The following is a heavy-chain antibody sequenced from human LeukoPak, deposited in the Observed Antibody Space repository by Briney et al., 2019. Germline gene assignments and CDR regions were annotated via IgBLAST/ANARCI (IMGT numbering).Heavy chain of an antibody. CDR2: IYSGGST. CDR3: VRRGYDYYFDY. CDR1: GFTVSSNY. J-gene: IGHJ4*02. Sequence: GGSLRLSCAASGFTVSSNYMSWVRQAPGKGLEWVSVIYSGGSTYYADSVKGRFTISRDNSKNTLYLQMNSLRAEDTAVYYCVRRGYDYYFDYWGQGTLVTVSS. D-gene: IGHD5-12*01. V-gene: IGHV3-53*01.